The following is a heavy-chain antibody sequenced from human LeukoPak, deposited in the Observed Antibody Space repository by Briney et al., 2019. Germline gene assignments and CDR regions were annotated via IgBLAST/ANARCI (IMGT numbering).Heavy chain of an antibody. V-gene: IGHV3-48*04. Sequence: PGGSLRLSCAASGFTFSSYSMNWVRQAPGKGLEWVSYISSSSSTIYYADSVKGRFTISRDNAKNSLYLQMNSLRAEDTAVYYCAKDLWGYCSSTSCHRFDYWGQGTLVTVSS. J-gene: IGHJ4*02. CDR1: GFTFSSYS. CDR3: AKDLWGYCSSTSCHRFDY. CDR2: ISSSSSTI. D-gene: IGHD2-2*01.